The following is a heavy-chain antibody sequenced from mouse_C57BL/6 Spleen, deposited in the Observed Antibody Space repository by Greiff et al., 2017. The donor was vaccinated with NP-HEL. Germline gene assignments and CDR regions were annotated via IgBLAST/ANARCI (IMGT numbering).Heavy chain of an antibody. CDR1: GYTFTSYW. CDR2: IDPSDSET. Sequence: QVQLQQPGAELVRPGSSVKLSCKASGYTFTSYWMHWVKPRPIQGLEWIGNIDPSDSETHYNQKFKDKATLTVDKSSSTAYMQLSSLTSEDSAVYYCTIYYYGSSLYFDYWGQGTTLTVSS. CDR3: TIYYYGSSLYFDY. J-gene: IGHJ2*01. D-gene: IGHD1-1*01. V-gene: IGHV1-52*01.